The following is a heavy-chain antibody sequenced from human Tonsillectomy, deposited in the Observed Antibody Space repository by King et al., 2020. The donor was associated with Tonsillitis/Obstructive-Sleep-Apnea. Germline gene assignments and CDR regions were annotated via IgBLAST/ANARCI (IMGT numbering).Heavy chain of an antibody. CDR1: GYTFTSYG. CDR3: ARYIVVVIGSYYCMDV. J-gene: IGHJ6*03. CDR2: ISVYNGNT. V-gene: IGHV1-18*01. Sequence: QLVQSGAEVKKPGASVKVSCKASGYTFTSYGISWVRQAPGQGLEWMGWISVYNGNTTYAQKLQGRVTMTTDTSTSTAYMELRSLRSDDTAVYFCARYIVVVIGSYYCMDVWGKGTTVTVSS. D-gene: IGHD2-21*01.